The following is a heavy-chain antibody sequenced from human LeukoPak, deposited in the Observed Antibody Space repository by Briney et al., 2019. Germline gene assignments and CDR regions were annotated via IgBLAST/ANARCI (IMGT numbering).Heavy chain of an antibody. CDR1: GFTFSSYW. V-gene: IGHV3-74*01. J-gene: IGHJ6*02. Sequence: GGSLRLSCAASGFTFSSYWMHWVRQSPGKGLVWVSRINSDGSSTTYADSVKGRFTISRDNAKNTLFLQMNSLRVEDTAVYYCARGWNSGMDVWGQGTTVTVSS. CDR2: INSDGSST. D-gene: IGHD3-3*01. CDR3: ARGWNSGMDV.